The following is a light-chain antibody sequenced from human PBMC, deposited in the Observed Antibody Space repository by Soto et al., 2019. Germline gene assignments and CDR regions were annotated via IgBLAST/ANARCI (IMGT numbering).Light chain of an antibody. V-gene: IGLV4-69*01. Sequence: QLVLTQSPSASASLGASVKLTCTLSSGHSNYAIAWHQQQSEKGPRYLMKLNSYGSHSKGDGIPDRFSGSSSVAERYLTISSLQSEDEADYYCQTWGSGIVVFGGGTKLTVL. CDR1: SGHSNYA. CDR3: QTWGSGIVV. CDR2: LNSYGSH. J-gene: IGLJ2*01.